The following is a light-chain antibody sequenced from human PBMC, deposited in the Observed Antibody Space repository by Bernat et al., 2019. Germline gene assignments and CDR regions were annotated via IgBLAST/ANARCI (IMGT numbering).Light chain of an antibody. V-gene: IGKV3-20*01. CDR2: GAS. CDR3: QQYGLSPET. J-gene: IGKJ1*01. Sequence: EIVLTQSPGILSLSPGVRVTLSCRASQSVSSSYLAWYQQKPGQALRLLIYGASSRATGIPDRFSGSGSGTDFTLTISRLETEDFAVYYCQQYGLSPETFGQRTKVEIK. CDR1: QSVSSSY.